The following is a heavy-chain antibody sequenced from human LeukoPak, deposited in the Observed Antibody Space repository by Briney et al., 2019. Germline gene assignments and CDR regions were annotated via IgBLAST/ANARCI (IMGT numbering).Heavy chain of an antibody. V-gene: IGHV3-23*01. CDR2: ISGSGSST. J-gene: IGHJ4*02. CDR1: RFTFNYYA. D-gene: IGHD2-2*01. Sequence: PGGSLRLSCAASRFTFNYYALSWLRQAPGKGLQWVSAISGSGSSTYHADSVQGRFTTSRDNSKNTLYLHMVSLRAEDTAIYFCAKQRRALVGPSTLDYWGQGTLVTVSS. CDR3: AKQRRALVGPSTLDY.